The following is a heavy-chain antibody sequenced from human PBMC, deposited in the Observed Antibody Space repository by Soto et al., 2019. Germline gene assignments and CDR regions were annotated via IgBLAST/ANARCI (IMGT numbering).Heavy chain of an antibody. CDR2: IYYSGST. Sequence: TSETLSLTCTVSGGSISSGDYYWSWIRQPPGKGLEWIGYIYYSGSTYYNPSLKSRVTISVDTSKNQFSLKLSSVTAADTAVYYCASLYGSGSYSPYYYGMDVWGQGTTVTVSS. J-gene: IGHJ6*02. V-gene: IGHV4-30-4*01. CDR1: GGSISSGDYY. CDR3: ASLYGSGSYSPYYYGMDV. D-gene: IGHD3-10*01.